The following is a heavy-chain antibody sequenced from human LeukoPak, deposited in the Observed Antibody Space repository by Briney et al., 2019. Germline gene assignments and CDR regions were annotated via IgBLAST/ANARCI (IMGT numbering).Heavy chain of an antibody. V-gene: IGHV4-34*01. D-gene: IGHD2-2*01. CDR3: ARHGILYCSSTSCHNWFDP. Sequence: SETLSLTCAVYGGSFSGYYWSWIRQPPGKGLEWIGYIYHSGSTYYNPSLKSRVTISVDTSKNQFSLKLSSVTAADTAVYYCARHGILYCSSTSCHNWFDPWGQGTLVTVSS. CDR1: GGSFSGYY. J-gene: IGHJ5*02. CDR2: IYHSGST.